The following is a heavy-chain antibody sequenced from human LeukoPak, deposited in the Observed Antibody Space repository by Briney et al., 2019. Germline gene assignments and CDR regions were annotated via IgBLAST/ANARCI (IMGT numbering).Heavy chain of an antibody. CDR3: VKDRTGTYTLDY. Sequence: GGSLRLSCAASGFSFSSYAVHWVRQAPGKGLEWVAVTSYDGTNKYYADSVKGRFTISRDNSKNTLNLQMNSLRAEDTAVYYCVKDRTGTYTLDYWGQGTLVTVSS. CDR1: GFSFSSYA. D-gene: IGHD3-10*01. V-gene: IGHV3-30-3*01. CDR2: TSYDGTNK. J-gene: IGHJ4*02.